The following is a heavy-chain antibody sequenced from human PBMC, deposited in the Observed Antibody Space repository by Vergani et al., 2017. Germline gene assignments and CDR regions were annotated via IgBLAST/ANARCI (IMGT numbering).Heavy chain of an antibody. CDR2: IYYSGSL. CDR3: AIHATVEWRVKLGWIVP. J-gene: IGHJ5*02. V-gene: IGHV4-39*01. Sequence: QLQLQESGPGLVKPSATLSLTCSVSGASIRSSNYYWGWLRSPPGKGLGWIASIYYSGSLYYNPSLKSRVTISVDTSKNQFSLKLSSVTAADSAVYFCAIHATVEWRVKLGWIVPWGQGILVTVSS. CDR1: GASIRSSNYY. D-gene: IGHD6-19*01.